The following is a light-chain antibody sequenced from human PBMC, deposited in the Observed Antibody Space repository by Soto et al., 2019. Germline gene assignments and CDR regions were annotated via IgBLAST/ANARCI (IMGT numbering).Light chain of an antibody. Sequence: DILLTHSPDSLAVSLGERATINCKSSQSVFYSSNNKNYLNWYQQKPGQPPKLLIYWASIRESGVPDRFSGSGSGTDFTLTISSVQAEDVAVYYCQQYYDSPITFGQGTRLEI. V-gene: IGKV4-1*01. CDR3: QQYYDSPIT. CDR2: WAS. CDR1: QSVFYSSNNKNY. J-gene: IGKJ5*01.